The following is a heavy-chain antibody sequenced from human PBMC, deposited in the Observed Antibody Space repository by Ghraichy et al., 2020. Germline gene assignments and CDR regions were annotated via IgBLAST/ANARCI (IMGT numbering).Heavy chain of an antibody. Sequence: GGSLRLSCAASGFTFSSYAMHWVRQAPGKGLEWVAVISYDGSNKYYADSVKGRFTISRDNSKNTLYLQMNSLRAEDTAVYYCARGGARGWDPEDDSDKNYYYGMDVWGQGTTVTVSS. CDR1: GFTFSSYA. D-gene: IGHD3-22*01. J-gene: IGHJ6*02. V-gene: IGHV3-30*04. CDR2: ISYDGSNK. CDR3: ARGGARGWDPEDDSDKNYYYGMDV.